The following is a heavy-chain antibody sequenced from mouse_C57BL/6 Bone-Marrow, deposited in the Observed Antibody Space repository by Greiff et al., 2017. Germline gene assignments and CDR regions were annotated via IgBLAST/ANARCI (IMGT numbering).Heavy chain of an antibody. CDR1: GYTFTNYW. CDR2: IYPGGGYT. CDR3: AKIYYCGSSYAMDY. J-gene: IGHJ4*01. D-gene: IGHD1-1*01. V-gene: IGHV1-63*01. Sequence: VQLQQSGAELVRPGTSVKMSCKASGYTFTNYWIGWAKQRPGHGLEWIGDIYPGGGYTNYNEKFKGKATLTADKSSSTAYMQFSSLTSEDSAIYYCAKIYYCGSSYAMDYWGQGTSVTVSS.